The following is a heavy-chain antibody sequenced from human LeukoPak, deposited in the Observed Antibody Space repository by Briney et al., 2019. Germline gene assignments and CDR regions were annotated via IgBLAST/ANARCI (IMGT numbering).Heavy chain of an antibody. CDR2: IYYSGST. V-gene: IGHV4-61*01. CDR1: GGSVSSGSYY. J-gene: IGHJ4*02. Sequence: PSETLSLTCTVSGGSVSSGSYYWSWIRQPPGKGLEWIGYIYYSGSTNYNPSLKSRVTISVDTSKNQSSLKLSSVTAADTAVYYCARDYVVPAAPGHYIFDYWGQGTLVTVSS. D-gene: IGHD2-2*01. CDR3: ARDYVVPAAPGHYIFDY.